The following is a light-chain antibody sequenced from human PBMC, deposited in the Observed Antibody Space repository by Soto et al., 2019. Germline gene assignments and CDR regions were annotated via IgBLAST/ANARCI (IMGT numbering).Light chain of an antibody. Sequence: DIQMTQSPSSVSASVGDRVTITCRASQGVSTWLAWYQQKPGKAPNLLIYTASSLQSGVPSRLSGSGSGTDFTLTINGLQPEDFATYYCQQAASFPITFGQGTKVDIK. J-gene: IGKJ1*01. CDR2: TAS. CDR3: QQAASFPIT. CDR1: QGVSTW. V-gene: IGKV1-12*01.